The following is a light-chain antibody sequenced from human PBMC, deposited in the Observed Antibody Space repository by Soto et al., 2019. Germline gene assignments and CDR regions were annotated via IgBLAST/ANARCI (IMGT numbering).Light chain of an antibody. J-gene: IGKJ5*01. Sequence: DIQMTQSPSTLFASVGDRVTITCRASQSISSWLAWYQQKPGKAPKLLIYKASSLESGVPSRFSGSGSGTEFTLTISSLQPDDFATYYCQQYNSYPITFGQGTRLE. CDR1: QSISSW. CDR2: KAS. V-gene: IGKV1-5*03. CDR3: QQYNSYPIT.